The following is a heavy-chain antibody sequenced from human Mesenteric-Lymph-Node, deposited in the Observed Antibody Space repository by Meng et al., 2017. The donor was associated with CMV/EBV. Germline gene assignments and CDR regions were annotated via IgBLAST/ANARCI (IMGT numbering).Heavy chain of an antibody. CDR1: GASISSYY. Sequence: SETLSLTCTVSGASISSYYWTWIRQPPGKGLEWIGYIYYGGSTKYNPSLKSRVTISVDTSKNQFSLKLSSVTAADTAVYYCVKDGAVRGGYFDYWGQGTLVTVSS. CDR2: IYYGGST. D-gene: IGHD6-19*01. J-gene: IGHJ4*02. V-gene: IGHV4-59*01. CDR3: VKDGAVRGGYFDY.